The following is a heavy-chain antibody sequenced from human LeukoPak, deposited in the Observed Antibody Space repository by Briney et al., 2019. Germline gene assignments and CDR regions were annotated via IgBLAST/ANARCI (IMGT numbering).Heavy chain of an antibody. D-gene: IGHD5-18*01. V-gene: IGHV3-21*01. CDR3: ARGFGLLYFDY. Sequence: GGSLRLSCAASGFTFSSYSMNWVRQAPGKGLEWVSSISSSSSYIYYADSVKGRFTISRDNSKNTLYLQMNSLRAEDTAVYYCARGFGLLYFDYWGQGTLVTVSS. CDR1: GFTFSSYS. J-gene: IGHJ4*02. CDR2: ISSSSSYI.